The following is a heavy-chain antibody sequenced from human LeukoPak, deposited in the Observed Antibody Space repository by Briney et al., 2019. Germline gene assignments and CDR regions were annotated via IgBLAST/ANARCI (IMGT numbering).Heavy chain of an antibody. CDR2: IKQDGSEK. V-gene: IGHV3-7*01. CDR1: GFTFSDYY. CDR3: ARDWDCSSPSCYAYFDY. D-gene: IGHD2-2*01. Sequence: GGSLRLSCAASGFTFSDYYMSWIRQAPGKGLEWVANIKQDGSEKYYVDSVKGRFTISRDYAKSSLYLQMNSLRAEDTAVYYCARDWDCSSPSCYAYFDYWGQGTLVTVSS. J-gene: IGHJ4*02.